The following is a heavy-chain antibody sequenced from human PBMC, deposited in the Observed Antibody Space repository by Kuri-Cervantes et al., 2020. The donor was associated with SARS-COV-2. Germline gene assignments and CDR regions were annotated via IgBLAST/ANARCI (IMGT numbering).Heavy chain of an antibody. D-gene: IGHD6-13*01. Sequence: GGSLRLSCAASGFTFSSYWMSWVRQAPGKGLEWVSSISSSSSYKYYADSVKGRFTISRDNSKNTLYLQMNRLRAEETAVYYCAKDLESQQLVRGLVYYYYYMDVWGKGTTVTVSS. V-gene: IGHV3-21*01. J-gene: IGHJ6*03. CDR1: GFTFSSYW. CDR2: ISSSSSYK. CDR3: AKDLESQQLVRGLVYYYYYMDV.